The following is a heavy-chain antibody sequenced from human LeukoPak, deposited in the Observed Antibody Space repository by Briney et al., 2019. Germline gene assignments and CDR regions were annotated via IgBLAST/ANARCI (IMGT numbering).Heavy chain of an antibody. Sequence: GGSLRLSCAASGFTFSTYDMHWVRQVTGKGLEWVSGIAAVGDTYYPGSVKGRFTISRENAKNSLYLQMNNLRDGDTAVYYCAREAEGSGIQPLDYWGQGTLVTVSS. CDR1: GFTFSTYD. D-gene: IGHD3-10*01. J-gene: IGHJ4*02. V-gene: IGHV3-13*04. CDR2: IAAVGDT. CDR3: AREAEGSGIQPLDY.